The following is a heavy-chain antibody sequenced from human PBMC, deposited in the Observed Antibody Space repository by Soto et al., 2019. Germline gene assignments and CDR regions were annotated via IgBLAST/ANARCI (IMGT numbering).Heavy chain of an antibody. CDR1: GYTFTSYD. V-gene: IGHV1-8*01. J-gene: IGHJ1*01. Sequence: QVQLVQSGAEVKKPGASVKVSCKASGYTFTSYDINWVRQATGQGLEWMGWMNPNSGNTGYAQKFQGRVTMTRNTSISTAYMELSRLRSEDTAVYYCASVSMGSSSEDFQHWGQGTLVTVSS. CDR3: ASVSMGSSSEDFQH. CDR2: MNPNSGNT. D-gene: IGHD6-6*01.